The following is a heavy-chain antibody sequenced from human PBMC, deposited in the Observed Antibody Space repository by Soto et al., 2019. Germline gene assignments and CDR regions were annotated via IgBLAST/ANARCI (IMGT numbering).Heavy chain of an antibody. V-gene: IGHV3-11*01. CDR1: SFIFSDYY. J-gene: IGHJ5*02. CDR2: VSSGGATI. Sequence: QVQLVESGGGLVKPGGSLRLSCTASSFIFSDYYMSWIRQAPGKGLEWLSYVSSGGATIYYADSVKGRFTISRDNTKNSLYLQMNSLRAEDTAVDYLARGGVTGGFFDPWGQGTLVTVSS. D-gene: IGHD3-16*01. CDR3: ARGGVTGGFFDP.